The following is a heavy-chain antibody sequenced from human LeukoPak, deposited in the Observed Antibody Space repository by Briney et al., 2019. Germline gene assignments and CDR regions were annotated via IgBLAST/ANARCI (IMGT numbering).Heavy chain of an antibody. CDR1: GFTFSSYA. CDR2: ISGSGGST. CDR3: ARGRDVTMADAFDI. V-gene: IGHV3-23*01. D-gene: IGHD3-10*01. Sequence: PGGSLRLSCAASGFTFSSYAMSWVRQAPGKGLEWVSAISGSGGSTYYADSVKGRFTISRDNSKNTLYLQMSSLRSEDTAVYYCARGRDVTMADAFDIWGQGTMVTVSS. J-gene: IGHJ3*02.